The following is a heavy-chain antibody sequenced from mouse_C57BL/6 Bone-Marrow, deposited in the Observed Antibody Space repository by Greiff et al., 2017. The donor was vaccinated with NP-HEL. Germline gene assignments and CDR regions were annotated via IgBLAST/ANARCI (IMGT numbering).Heavy chain of an antibody. CDR1: GYTFTSYG. J-gene: IGHJ2*01. CDR3: ARSRYYYGSSYFDY. V-gene: IGHV1-81*01. CDR2: IYPRSGNT. Sequence: QVQLQQSGAELARPGASVKLSCKASGYTFTSYGISWVKQRTGQGLEWIGEIYPRSGNTYYNEKFKGKATLTADTSSSTAYMELRSLTSEDSAVYFCARSRYYYGSSYFDYWGQGTTLTVSS. D-gene: IGHD1-1*01.